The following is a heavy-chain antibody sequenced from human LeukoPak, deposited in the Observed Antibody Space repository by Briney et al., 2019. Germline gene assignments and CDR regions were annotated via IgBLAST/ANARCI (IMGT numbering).Heavy chain of an antibody. Sequence: SETLSLTCTVSGGSISSYYWSWIRQPPGKGLEWIGYIYYRSTNYNPSLKSRVTISIDTSKNQLSLKLSSVTAADTAVYYCARSALDTSGTYYNPQPFVYWGQGTLVTVSS. D-gene: IGHD3-10*01. CDR1: GGSISSYY. CDR2: IYYRST. V-gene: IGHV4-59*12. CDR3: ARSALDTSGTYYNPQPFVY. J-gene: IGHJ4*02.